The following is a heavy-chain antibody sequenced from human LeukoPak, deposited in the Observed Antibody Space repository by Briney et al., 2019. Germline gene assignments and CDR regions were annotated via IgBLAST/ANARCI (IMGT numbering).Heavy chain of an antibody. V-gene: IGHV1-18*01. CDR3: TFDTAPDI. D-gene: IGHD5-18*01. CDR1: GYTFTSYG. Sequence: GASVKVSCKASGYTFTSYGISWVRQAPGQGLEWMGWISAYNGNTNYTQKLQCRVTMTTDTSTTTTYMELRSLRSDATAVHSCTFDTAPDILGQGTMVTVSS. CDR2: ISAYNGNT. J-gene: IGHJ3*02.